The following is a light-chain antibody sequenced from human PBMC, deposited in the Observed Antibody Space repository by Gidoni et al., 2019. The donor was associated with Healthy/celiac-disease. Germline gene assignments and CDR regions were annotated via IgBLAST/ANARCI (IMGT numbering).Light chain of an antibody. V-gene: IGKV1-27*01. J-gene: IGKJ3*01. CDR3: QKYNSAPFT. CDR2: DGS. Sequence: IQMTQSPSSLSASVGDRVTITCRASQGISTYLARYQQKPGKVPKLLIYDGSTLQSGVPSRFSGSGAGTAFTLTTISMQPEDVATYYCQKYNSAPFTFXHXTKVDIK. CDR1: QGISTY.